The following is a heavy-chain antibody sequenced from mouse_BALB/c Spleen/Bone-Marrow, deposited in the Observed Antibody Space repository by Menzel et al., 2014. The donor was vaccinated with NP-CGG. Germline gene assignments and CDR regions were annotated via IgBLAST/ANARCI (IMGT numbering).Heavy chain of an antibody. CDR3: TRWVYYGSSYFDY. J-gene: IGHJ2*01. V-gene: IGHV14-1*02. CDR1: GFNIKDYY. Sequence: VQLQQPGAEFVRPGALVKLSCNASGFNIKDYYMHWVKQRPEQGLEWIGWIDPENGNTIYDPKFPGKASITADTSSNTAHLQLSSLTSEDTAVYYCTRWVYYGSSYFDYWGQGTTLTVSS. CDR2: IDPENGNT. D-gene: IGHD1-1*01.